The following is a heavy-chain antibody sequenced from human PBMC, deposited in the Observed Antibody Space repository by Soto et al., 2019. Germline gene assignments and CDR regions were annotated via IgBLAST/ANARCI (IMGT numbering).Heavy chain of an antibody. CDR2: IYYSGST. D-gene: IGHD3-16*01. V-gene: IGHV4-59*01. Sequence: ETLSLTCTVSGGSISSYYWSWIRQPPGKGLEWIGYIYYSGSTNYNPSLKSRVTISVDTSKNQFSLKLSSVTASVTVVYYCATARGTTSKNYFAYWGQGTLVTVSS. CDR3: ATARGTTSKNYFAY. CDR1: GGSISSYY. J-gene: IGHJ4*02.